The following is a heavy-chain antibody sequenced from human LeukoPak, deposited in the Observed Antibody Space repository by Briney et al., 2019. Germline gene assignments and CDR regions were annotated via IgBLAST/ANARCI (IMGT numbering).Heavy chain of an antibody. V-gene: IGHV3-30*02. CDR2: IRYDGSNK. D-gene: IGHD2-15*01. CDR3: PKDLSGVAAAVDY. Sequence: GGSLRLYCAASGFTFSSYGMHWVRQAPGKGLEWVTFIRYDGSNKYYADYVKVRITIYRDNSKKTMYLQMLSIGGKDAAVYNWPKDLSGVAAAVDYWGQGTLVTVSS. J-gene: IGHJ4*02. CDR1: GFTFSSYG.